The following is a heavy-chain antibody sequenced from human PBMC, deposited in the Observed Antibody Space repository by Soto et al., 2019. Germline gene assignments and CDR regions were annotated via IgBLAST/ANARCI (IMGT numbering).Heavy chain of an antibody. Sequence: SETLSLTCTVSGGSIISGGYYWIWIRQHPGKGLEWIGYIYYSGSTYYNPSLKSRVTISVDTSKNQFSLKLSSVTAADTAVYYCARALKARPGYFDYWGQGTLVTVSS. J-gene: IGHJ4*02. CDR1: GGSIISGGYY. V-gene: IGHV4-31*03. CDR3: ARALKARPGYFDY. CDR2: IYYSGST. D-gene: IGHD3-10*01.